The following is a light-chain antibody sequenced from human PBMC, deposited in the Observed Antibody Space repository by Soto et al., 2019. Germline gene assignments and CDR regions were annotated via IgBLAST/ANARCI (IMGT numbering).Light chain of an antibody. CDR1: QTIYSN. V-gene: IGKV3-11*01. Sequence: TQSPATLSVSPGERATLSCRASQTIYSNVALYQQRPGQAPSLLIYDASNRAPGIPARFSGSGSGTDFTLTISSLEPEDFAVYYCQQRSNWPSITVGQGTRVEIK. CDR3: QQRSNWPSIT. CDR2: DAS. J-gene: IGKJ5*01.